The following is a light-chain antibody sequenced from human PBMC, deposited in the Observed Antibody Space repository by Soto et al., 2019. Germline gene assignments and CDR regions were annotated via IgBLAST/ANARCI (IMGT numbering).Light chain of an antibody. Sequence: QSALTQPPSASGSPGQSVSISCTGTSSDVGGNKYVSWYQQHPGKAPKNMIYEVNNGPSGVSDRFSGSKSGNTASLTISGLQAEDEAYYYCSSFTNSGTVVFGGGTKLTVL. CDR3: SSFTNSGTVV. V-gene: IGLV2-14*01. CDR1: SSDVGGNKY. J-gene: IGLJ2*01. CDR2: EVN.